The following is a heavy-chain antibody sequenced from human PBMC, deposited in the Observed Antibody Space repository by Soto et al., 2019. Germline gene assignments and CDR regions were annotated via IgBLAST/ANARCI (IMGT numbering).Heavy chain of an antibody. V-gene: IGHV4-34*01. D-gene: IGHD3-3*01. J-gene: IGHJ5*02. CDR3: VRGLAPTIFGVVAKPNWCEP. Sequence: SETLSLTCAVYRGSFSGYYWGWIRQYPGKGQAWIAEMNHSGGANYNPSLKSRVSIPVDMSKNQFSLRLSSVTAADTAVYYCVRGLAPTIFGVVAKPNWCEPGGQRTLGAASS. CDR2: MNHSGGA. CDR1: RGSFSGYY.